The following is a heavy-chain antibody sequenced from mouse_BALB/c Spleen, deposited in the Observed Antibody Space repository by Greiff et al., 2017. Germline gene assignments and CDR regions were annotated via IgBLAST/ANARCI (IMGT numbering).Heavy chain of an antibody. J-gene: IGHJ3*01. Sequence: LVKTGASVKISCKASGYSFTGYYMHWVKQSHGKSLEWIGYISCYNGATSYNQKFKGKATFTVDTSSSTAYMQFNSLTSEDSAVYYCARSGPSMITTFAYWGQGTLVTVSA. CDR3: ARSGPSMITTFAY. D-gene: IGHD2-4*01. CDR2: ISCYNGAT. CDR1: GYSFTGYY. V-gene: IGHV1S34*01.